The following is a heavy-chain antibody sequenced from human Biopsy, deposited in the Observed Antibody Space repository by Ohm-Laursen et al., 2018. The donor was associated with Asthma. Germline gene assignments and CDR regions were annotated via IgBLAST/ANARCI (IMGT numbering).Heavy chain of an antibody. J-gene: IGHJ5*02. D-gene: IGHD5-18*01. CDR1: GGSINSDY. CDR2: IHNSGNT. Sequence: SDTLSLTCTFSGGSINSDYWSWLRQSPGKGLEWIGYIHNSGNTNYNPSLKSRVTISLDTSKNHFSLRLSLVTAADTAVYFCARGQGRGIQLWSLDPWGQGILVTVSS. CDR3: ARGQGRGIQLWSLDP. V-gene: IGHV4-59*07.